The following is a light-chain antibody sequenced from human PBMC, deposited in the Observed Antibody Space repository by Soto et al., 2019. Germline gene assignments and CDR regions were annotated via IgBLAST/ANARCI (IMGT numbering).Light chain of an antibody. J-gene: IGKJ5*01. CDR1: QSITSSY. CDR3: QQYGSSPNT. CDR2: GAS. V-gene: IGKV3-20*01. Sequence: EIVLTQSPGTLSLSPGERGTLSCRASQSITSSYLAWYQMRPGQAPRLLIYGASNRATGIPDRFSGSGSGTDFTLTITRLEPEDFAVYYCQQYGSSPNTFGQGTRLEIK.